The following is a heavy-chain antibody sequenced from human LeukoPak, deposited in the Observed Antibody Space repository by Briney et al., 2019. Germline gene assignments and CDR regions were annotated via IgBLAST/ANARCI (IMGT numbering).Heavy chain of an antibody. V-gene: IGHV3-23*01. CDR3: VKDPRDTYGTNWFVS. D-gene: IGHD2-21*01. CDR1: GFSFSQYA. J-gene: IGHJ5*01. CDR2: ISGTGGAT. Sequence: PGGSLRLSCAASGFSFSQYAMHWVRQAPGKGLQWVSQISGTGGATWYAGFARDRFTISRDNSKKTLYLQMSGLRVEDTAMYYCVKDPRDTYGTNWFVSWGQGTLLIVSS.